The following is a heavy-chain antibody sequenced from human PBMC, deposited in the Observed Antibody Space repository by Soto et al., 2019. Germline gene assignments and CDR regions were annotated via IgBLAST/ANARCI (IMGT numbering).Heavy chain of an antibody. CDR2: IDPSDSQT. D-gene: IGHD3-22*01. CDR1: GYSFAGYW. CDR3: ARQVYDSDTGPNFQFYFDS. V-gene: IGHV5-10-1*01. Sequence: PGESLKISCKGSGYSFAGYWITWVRQKPGKGLEWMGRIDPSDSQTYYSPSFRGHVTISVTKSITTVFLQWSSLRASDTAMYYCARQVYDSDTGPNFQFYFDSWGQGTRVTDSS. J-gene: IGHJ4*02.